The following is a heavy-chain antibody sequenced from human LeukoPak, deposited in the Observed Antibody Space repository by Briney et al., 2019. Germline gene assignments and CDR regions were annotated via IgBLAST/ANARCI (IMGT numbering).Heavy chain of an antibody. Sequence: GGSLRLSCAASGFTFSSYSMNWVRQAPGKGLEWVSYISSSSSTIYYADSVKGRFTISRDNAKNSLYLQMNSLRAEDTAVYYCARDRGYCSSTSCPVYDYWGQGTLVTVSS. J-gene: IGHJ4*02. CDR3: ARDRGYCSSTSCPVYDY. CDR2: ISSSSSTI. CDR1: GFTFSSYS. D-gene: IGHD2-2*01. V-gene: IGHV3-48*01.